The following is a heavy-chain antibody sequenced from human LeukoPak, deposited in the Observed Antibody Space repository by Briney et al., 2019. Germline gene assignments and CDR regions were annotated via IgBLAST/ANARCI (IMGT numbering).Heavy chain of an antibody. D-gene: IGHD2-15*01. J-gene: IGHJ4*02. V-gene: IGHV4-34*01. CDR3: ASGCSGGSCYGDFDY. CDR1: GGSFSGYY. Sequence: PSETLSLTCAVYGGSFSGYYWSWIRQPPGKGLEWIGEINHSGSTNYNPSLKSRVTISVDTSKNQFSLKLSSVTAADTAVYYCASGCSGGSCYGDFDYWGQGTLVTVSS. CDR2: INHSGST.